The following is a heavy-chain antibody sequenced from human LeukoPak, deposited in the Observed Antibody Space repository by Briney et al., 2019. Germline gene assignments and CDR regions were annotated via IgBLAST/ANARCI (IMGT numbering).Heavy chain of an antibody. Sequence: GASVKVSCKASGGTFSSYAISWVRQAPGQGLEGMGGIIPIFGTANYAQKFQGRVTITADESTSTAYMELSSLRSEDTAVYYCATLYDMIAMEYYYYYYMDVWGKGTTVTVSS. CDR2: IIPIFGTA. J-gene: IGHJ6*03. CDR3: ATLYDMIAMEYYYYYYMDV. D-gene: IGHD2-21*01. CDR1: GGTFSSYA. V-gene: IGHV1-69*13.